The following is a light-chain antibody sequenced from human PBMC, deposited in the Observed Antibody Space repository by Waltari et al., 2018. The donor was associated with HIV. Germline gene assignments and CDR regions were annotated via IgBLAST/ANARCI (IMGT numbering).Light chain of an antibody. CDR2: DNK. V-gene: IGLV1-51*01. CDR3: GTWDSSLSADV. J-gene: IGLJ3*02. CDR1: RSNIGNNY. Sequence: QSVLTQPPSVSAAPGQTVTISCSGSRSNIGNNYVSWYQQLPGQAPKPLIYDNKKRPSGIPDRFAGSKAGTSATLGITGRQTGDEADYYCGTWDSSLSADVFGGGTKLTVL.